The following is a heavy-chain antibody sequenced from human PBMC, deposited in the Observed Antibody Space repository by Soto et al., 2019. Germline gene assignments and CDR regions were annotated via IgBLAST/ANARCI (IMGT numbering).Heavy chain of an antibody. CDR3: ARREDTVLALEY. V-gene: IGHV1-46*01. Sequence: ASVKVYCKASGDTYTSYYIHWVRQAPGQGLGWMGTFNPSGGGTFYAQKFQGRVTMTGDTSTSTVYMELSSLRSEDTAVYYCARREDTVLALEYWGQGTLVTVSS. J-gene: IGHJ4*02. CDR2: FNPSGGGT. D-gene: IGHD5-18*01. CDR1: GDTYTSYY.